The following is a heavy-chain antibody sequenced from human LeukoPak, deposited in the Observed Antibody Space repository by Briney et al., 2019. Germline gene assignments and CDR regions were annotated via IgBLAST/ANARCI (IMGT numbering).Heavy chain of an antibody. CDR1: GYTFTGYY. CDR3: ARDGSGIAVAGYYYYYYMDV. Sequence: ASVKVSCKASGYTFTGYYMHWVRQAPGQGLEWMGGIIPIFGTANYAQKFQGRVTITADKSTSTAYMELSSLRSEDTAVYYCARDGSGIAVAGYYYYYYMDVWGKGTTVTVSS. V-gene: IGHV1-69*06. D-gene: IGHD6-19*01. CDR2: IIPIFGTA. J-gene: IGHJ6*03.